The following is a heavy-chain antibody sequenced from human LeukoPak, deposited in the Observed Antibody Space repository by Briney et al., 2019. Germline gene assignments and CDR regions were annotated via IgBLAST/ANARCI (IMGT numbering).Heavy chain of an antibody. CDR2: ISAYNGNT. D-gene: IGHD1-7*01. CDR3: ASRYNWNYPRPYYYMDV. CDR1: GYTFTSYG. Sequence: ASVKVSCKASGYTFTSYGISWVRQAPGQGLEWMGWISAYNGNTNYAQKLQGRVTMTTDTSTSTAYMELRSLRSDDTAVYYCASRYNWNYPRPYYYMDVWGKGTTVTVSS. V-gene: IGHV1-18*01. J-gene: IGHJ6*03.